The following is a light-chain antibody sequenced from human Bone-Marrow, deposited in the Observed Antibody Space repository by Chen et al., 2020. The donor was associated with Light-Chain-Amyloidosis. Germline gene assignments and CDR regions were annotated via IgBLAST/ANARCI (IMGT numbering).Light chain of an antibody. V-gene: IGKV1-33*01. J-gene: IGKJ3*01. CDR3: HQYENLPFT. CDR1: QDTITT. CDR2: DAS. Sequence: DIQMTPSPSSLSASVGDRVIISCQASQDTITTLNWFQLKPGKAPKVLIYDASNLQTGVPSRFTGGGSGTHFTLAISSLHPDDIDRYYCHQYENLPFTFGPGTKVEMK.